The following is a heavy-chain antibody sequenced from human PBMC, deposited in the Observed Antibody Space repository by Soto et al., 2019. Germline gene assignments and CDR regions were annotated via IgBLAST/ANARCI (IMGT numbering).Heavy chain of an antibody. Sequence: EPQLVESGGGLVQPGGSLRLSCEASGFTFSFYTMNWVRQTPGKGLEGLAYISRGGSSIYYADSVKGRFTVSRDNANNSLSLQLHSLRSEDTAVYYCVREGGDLRGSGVVDYWGQGNLVTVSS. J-gene: IGHJ4*02. CDR1: GFTFSFYT. CDR3: VREGGDLRGSGVVDY. V-gene: IGHV3-48*01. CDR2: ISRGGSSI. D-gene: IGHD6-19*01.